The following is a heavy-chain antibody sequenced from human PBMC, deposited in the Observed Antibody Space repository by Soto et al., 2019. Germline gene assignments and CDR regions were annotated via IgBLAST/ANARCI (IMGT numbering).Heavy chain of an antibody. J-gene: IGHJ6*02. CDR2: INHSGST. Sequence: SETLSLTCAVYGGSFSGYYWSWIRQPPGKGLEWIGEINHSGSTNYNPYLKSRVTISVDASKNQFSLKLSSVTAADTAVYYCARWGCSGGSCPYYYYYYGMDVWGQGTTVTVSS. D-gene: IGHD2-15*01. V-gene: IGHV4-34*01. CDR1: GGSFSGYY. CDR3: ARWGCSGGSCPYYYYYYGMDV.